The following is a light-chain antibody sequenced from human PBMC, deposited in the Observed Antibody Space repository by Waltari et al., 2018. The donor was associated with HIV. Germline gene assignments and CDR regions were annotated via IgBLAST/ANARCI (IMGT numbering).Light chain of an antibody. Sequence: QSALTQPRSVSGSPGQSVTISCTGTSSDVGGYNYVSWYQQNPGKAPKFIIYDVTKWPSGVPDRFSGSKSGNTASLTISGLQAEDEADYYCCSYAGNYPVLFGGGTKLTVL. CDR3: CSYAGNYPVL. CDR2: DVT. J-gene: IGLJ3*02. CDR1: SSDVGGYNY. V-gene: IGLV2-11*01.